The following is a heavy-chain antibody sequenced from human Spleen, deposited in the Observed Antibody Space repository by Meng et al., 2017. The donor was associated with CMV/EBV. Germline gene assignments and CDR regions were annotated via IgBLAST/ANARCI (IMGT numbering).Heavy chain of an antibody. D-gene: IGHD6-6*01. CDR2: ISGSGGDT. Sequence: FTFTNLAISWVRQAPGKGLKWVSAISGSGGDTYYADSVKGRFTVSRDSSKNTLYLQMNSLRAEDTAVYYCAKPEYSSSSFIGWYFDLWGRGTLVTVSS. J-gene: IGHJ2*01. CDR1: FTFTNLA. CDR3: AKPEYSSSSFIGWYFDL. V-gene: IGHV3-23*01.